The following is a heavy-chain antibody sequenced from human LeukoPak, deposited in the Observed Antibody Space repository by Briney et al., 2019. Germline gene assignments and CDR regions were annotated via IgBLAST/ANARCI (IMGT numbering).Heavy chain of an antibody. CDR3: ARVSGGWRYYFDY. CDR2: IYYSGST. J-gene: IGHJ4*02. Sequence: SETLSLTCTVSGGSISSYYWSWIRQPPGKGLEWIGYIYYSGSTNYNPSLKSRVTISVDTSKNQFSLKLSSVTAADTAVYYCARVSGGWRYYFDYWGQGTLVTVSS. D-gene: IGHD6-19*01. CDR1: GGSISSYY. V-gene: IGHV4-59*01.